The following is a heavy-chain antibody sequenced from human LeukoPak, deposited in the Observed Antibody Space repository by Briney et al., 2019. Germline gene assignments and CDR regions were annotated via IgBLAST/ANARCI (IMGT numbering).Heavy chain of an antibody. Sequence: PGGSLRLSCAASGFTFNNYWIHWVRQVPGKGLVWVSRINNDGSSASYVDSVKGRFTISRDNAKNTLFLQMNSLRAEDTAVYYCVRDLGGRSGHWGQGTLVTVSS. V-gene: IGHV3-74*01. CDR1: GFTFNNYW. CDR3: VRDLGGRSGH. J-gene: IGHJ4*02. CDR2: INNDGSSA. D-gene: IGHD1-26*01.